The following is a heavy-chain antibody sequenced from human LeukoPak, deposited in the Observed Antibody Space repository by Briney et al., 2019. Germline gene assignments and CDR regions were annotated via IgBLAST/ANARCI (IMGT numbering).Heavy chain of an antibody. Sequence: GGSLRLSCAASGFTFDDYAMHWVRQAPGKGLEWVSGISLNSGSIGYADSVKGRFTISRDNAKNSLYLQMNSLRAEDTALYYCAKDIECGGDCYPNAFDIWGQGTMVTVSS. CDR1: GFTFDDYA. CDR2: ISLNSGSI. V-gene: IGHV3-9*01. J-gene: IGHJ3*02. D-gene: IGHD2-21*02. CDR3: AKDIECGGDCYPNAFDI.